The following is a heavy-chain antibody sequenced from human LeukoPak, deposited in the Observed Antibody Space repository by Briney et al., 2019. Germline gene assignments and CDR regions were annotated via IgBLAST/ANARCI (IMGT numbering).Heavy chain of an antibody. Sequence: PSETLSLTCAVYGGSFSGYYWSWIRQPPGKGLEWIGEINHSGSTNYNPSLKSRVTISVDTSKNQFSLKLSSVTAADTAVYYCARLFLWNNWFDPWGQGTLVTVSS. J-gene: IGHJ5*02. V-gene: IGHV4-34*01. CDR3: ARLFLWNNWFDP. CDR1: GGSFSGYY. D-gene: IGHD2-21*01. CDR2: INHSGST.